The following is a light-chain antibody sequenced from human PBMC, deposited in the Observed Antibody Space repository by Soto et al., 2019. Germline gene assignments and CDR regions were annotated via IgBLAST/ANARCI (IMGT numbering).Light chain of an antibody. Sequence: EIVMTQSPATLSMSPGERATLSCRASQSVSSNLAWYQQKPGQAPRLLIHGASTRATGIPARFSGSGSGTEFTLTINSLQSEDLAVYYCHQYNNWPPITFGGGTKVEIK. CDR1: QSVSSN. V-gene: IGKV3-15*01. CDR2: GAS. J-gene: IGKJ4*01. CDR3: HQYNNWPPIT.